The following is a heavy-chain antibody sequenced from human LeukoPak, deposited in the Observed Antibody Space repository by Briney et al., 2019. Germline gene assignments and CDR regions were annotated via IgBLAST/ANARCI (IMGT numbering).Heavy chain of an antibody. D-gene: IGHD4-11*01. CDR2: ISTSSSYK. CDR3: ARDLEDYNNYGEMAI. J-gene: IGHJ4*02. Sequence: GGSLRLSCTVSGFTFSSYTVNWVRQAPGKGLEWVSTISTSSSYKYYADSVKGRFTISRDNAKNSLYLQMNCLRAEDTAVYYCARDLEDYNNYGEMAIWGQGTLVTVSS. CDR1: GFTFSSYT. V-gene: IGHV3-21*01.